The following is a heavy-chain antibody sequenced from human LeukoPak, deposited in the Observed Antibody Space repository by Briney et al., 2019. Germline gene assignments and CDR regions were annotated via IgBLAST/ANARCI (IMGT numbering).Heavy chain of an antibody. Sequence: GGSLRLPCAASGFTFSNYWMHWVRQVPGKGLVWVSRINPSGSSTTYADSVKGRFTISRDNAKNMLYLQMDGLRAEDTGIYYCARSNQADDYWGQGTLVTVSS. CDR1: GFTFSNYW. D-gene: IGHD1-14*01. V-gene: IGHV3-74*01. CDR2: INPSGSST. J-gene: IGHJ4*02. CDR3: ARSNQADDY.